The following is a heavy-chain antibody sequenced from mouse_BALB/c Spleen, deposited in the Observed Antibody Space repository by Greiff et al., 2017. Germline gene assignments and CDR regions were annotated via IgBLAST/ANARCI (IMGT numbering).Heavy chain of an antibody. J-gene: IGHJ3*01. V-gene: IGHV2-9-2*01. Sequence: VQLVESGPGLVAPSQSLSITCTVSGFSLTSYDISWIRQPPGKGLEWLGVIWTGGGTNYNSAFMSRLSISKDNSKSQVFLKMNSLQTDDTAIYYCVRDKGDGYPFAYWGQGTLVTVSA. CDR3: VRDKGDGYPFAY. CDR2: IWTGGGT. D-gene: IGHD2-3*01. CDR1: GFSLTSYD.